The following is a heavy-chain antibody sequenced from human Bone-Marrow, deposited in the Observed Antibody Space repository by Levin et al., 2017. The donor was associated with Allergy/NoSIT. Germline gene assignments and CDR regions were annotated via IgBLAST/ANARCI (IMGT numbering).Heavy chain of an antibody. CDR1: GFTFSSHA. CDR2: TTYDGRTT. Sequence: RAGGSLRLSCAASGFTFSSHAMHWVRQAPGKGLEWVAVTTYDGRTTYHADSVKGRFSISRDNSKNTLFLQMNSLRAEDTAVYYCAKDPSYTDGWDWFDSWGQGTLVTVSS. V-gene: IGHV3-30*18. J-gene: IGHJ5*01. CDR3: AKDPSYTDGWDWFDS. D-gene: IGHD3-16*02.